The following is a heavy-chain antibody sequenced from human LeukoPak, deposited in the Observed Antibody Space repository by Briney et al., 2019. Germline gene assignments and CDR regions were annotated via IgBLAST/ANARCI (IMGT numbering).Heavy chain of an antibody. Sequence: ASVKVSCKASGYTFSNCGMSWVRQAPGQGLEWMGWISAKNGNIDYAQKFEGRLTMTADRSTSTAYMELRSLRFDDTAVYYCARRIVGGHLGDYWGQGTLVTVSS. V-gene: IGHV1-18*01. D-gene: IGHD1-26*01. J-gene: IGHJ4*02. CDR2: ISAKNGNI. CDR1: GYTFSNCG. CDR3: ARRIVGGHLGDY.